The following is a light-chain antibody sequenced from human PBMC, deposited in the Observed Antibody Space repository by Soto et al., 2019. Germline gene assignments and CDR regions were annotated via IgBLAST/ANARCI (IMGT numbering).Light chain of an antibody. CDR3: QVWDSTSAHYV. J-gene: IGLJ1*01. V-gene: IGLV3-21*02. Sequence: SYELTQPPSVSVAPGQTATITCGGNNIGTKSVHWYQQKPSQAPVLVVYDDSDRPSGSPERFSGSNSGNTATLTISRVEAGDEADYFCQVWDSTSAHYVFGTGTKLTVL. CDR1: NIGTKS. CDR2: DDS.